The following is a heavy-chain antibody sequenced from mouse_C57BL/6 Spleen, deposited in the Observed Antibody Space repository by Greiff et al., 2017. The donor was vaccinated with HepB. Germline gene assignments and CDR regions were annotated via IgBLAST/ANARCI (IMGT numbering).Heavy chain of an antibody. CDR1: GFNIKDDY. CDR2: IDPENGDT. Sequence: EVQLQQSGAELVRPGASVKLSCTASGFNIKDDYMHWVKQRPEQGLEWIGWIDPENGDTEYASKFQGKATITADTSSNTAYLQLSSLTSEDTAVYYCTDYYGSSYAYWGQRTLVTVSA. J-gene: IGHJ3*01. D-gene: IGHD1-1*01. V-gene: IGHV14-4*01. CDR3: TDYYGSSYAY.